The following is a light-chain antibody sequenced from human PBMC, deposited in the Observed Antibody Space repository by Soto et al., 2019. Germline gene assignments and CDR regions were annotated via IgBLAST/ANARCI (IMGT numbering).Light chain of an antibody. CDR1: QTITNL. V-gene: IGKV1-5*03. CDR3: LQYYDYRT. Sequence: DIQLNQSPSTLSASVGDRVTITCRASQTITNLLAWFQQKPGKAPEILIYKASSLQSGVPSRFSGSGSGTEFTLTISSLQPDDSATYYCLQYYDYRTFGQGTKVAI. CDR2: KAS. J-gene: IGKJ1*01.